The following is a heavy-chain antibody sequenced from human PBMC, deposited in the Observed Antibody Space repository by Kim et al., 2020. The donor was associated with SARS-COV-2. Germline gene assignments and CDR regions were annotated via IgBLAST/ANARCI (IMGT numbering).Heavy chain of an antibody. CDR1: GGSISSSSYY. V-gene: IGHV4-39*01. J-gene: IGHJ4*02. CDR2: IYYSGST. D-gene: IGHD1-26*01. Sequence: SETLSLTCTVSGGSISSSSYYWGWIRQPPGKGLECIGSIYYSGSTYYNPSLKSRVTISVDTSKNQFSLKLSSVTAADTAVYYCARLGGSYYYFDYWGQGTLVTVSS. CDR3: ARLGGSYYYFDY.